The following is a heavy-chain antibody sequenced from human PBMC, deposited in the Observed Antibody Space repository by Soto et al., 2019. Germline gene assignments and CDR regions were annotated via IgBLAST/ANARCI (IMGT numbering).Heavy chain of an antibody. J-gene: IGHJ6*02. V-gene: IGHV3-30*18. D-gene: IGHD4-17*01. CDR3: AKDLGTVTTYDYYYYGMDV. CDR2: ISYDGSNK. Sequence: PGESLKISCAASGFTFSSYGMHWVRQAPGKGLEWVAVISYDGSNKYYADSVKGRFTISRDNSKNTLYLQMNSLRAEDTAVYYCAKDLGTVTTYDYYYYGMDVWGQGTTVTVSS. CDR1: GFTFSSYG.